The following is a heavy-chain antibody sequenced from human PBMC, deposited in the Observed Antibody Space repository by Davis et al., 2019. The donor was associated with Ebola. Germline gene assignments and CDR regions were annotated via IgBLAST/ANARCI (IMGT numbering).Heavy chain of an antibody. D-gene: IGHD3-10*01. CDR1: GFTFSSYA. J-gene: IGHJ4*02. V-gene: IGHV3-21*01. CDR2: ISGSGDYI. Sequence: GESLKISCAASGFTFSSYAMSWVRQVPGKGLEWVSSISGSGDYIYYADSVKGRFTISRDNAKNSLYLQMNSLRAEDTAVYYCAYLRDYYGSGSPAYWGQGTLVTVSS. CDR3: AYLRDYYGSGSPAY.